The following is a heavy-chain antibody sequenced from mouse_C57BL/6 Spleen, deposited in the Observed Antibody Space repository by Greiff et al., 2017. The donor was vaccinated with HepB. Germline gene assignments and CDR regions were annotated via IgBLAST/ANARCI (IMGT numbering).Heavy chain of an antibody. Sequence: EVMLVESGGGLVKPGGSLKLSCAASGFTFSSYAMSWVRQTPEKRLEWVATISDGGSYTYYPDNVKGRFTISRDNAKNNLYLQMSHLKSEDTAMYYCARGKGLRDFDYWGQGTTLTVSS. CDR2: ISDGGSYT. CDR3: ARGKGLRDFDY. CDR1: GFTFSSYA. V-gene: IGHV5-4*03. J-gene: IGHJ2*01.